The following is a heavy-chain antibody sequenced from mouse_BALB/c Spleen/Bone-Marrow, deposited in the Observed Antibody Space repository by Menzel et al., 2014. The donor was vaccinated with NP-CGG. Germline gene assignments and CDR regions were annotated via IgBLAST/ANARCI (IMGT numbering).Heavy chain of an antibody. V-gene: IGHV1-12*01. D-gene: IGHD2-14*01. CDR1: GYTFTSYN. J-gene: IGHJ2*01. CDR2: IYPGNGDT. Sequence: QGQLQQPGAELVKPGASVKMSCKASGYTFTSYNMHWVKQTPGQGLEWIGAIYPGNGDTSYNQKFKGKATLTADKSSSTAYMQLSSLTSEDSAVYYCARGGTPYYFDYWGQGTTLTVSS. CDR3: ARGGTPYYFDY.